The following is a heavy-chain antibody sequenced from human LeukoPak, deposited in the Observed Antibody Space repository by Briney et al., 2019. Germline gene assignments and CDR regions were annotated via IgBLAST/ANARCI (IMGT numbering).Heavy chain of an antibody. CDR1: GFTFSSYW. Sequence: GGSLRLSCAASGFTFSSYWMSWVRQAPGKGLEWVANIKQDGSEKYYVDSVKGRFTISRDNAKNSLYLQMNSLRAEDTAVYYCARARGGITIFGVVTLYYFDYWGQGTLVTVSS. V-gene: IGHV3-7*01. D-gene: IGHD3-3*01. CDR3: ARARGGITIFGVVTLYYFDY. J-gene: IGHJ4*02. CDR2: IKQDGSEK.